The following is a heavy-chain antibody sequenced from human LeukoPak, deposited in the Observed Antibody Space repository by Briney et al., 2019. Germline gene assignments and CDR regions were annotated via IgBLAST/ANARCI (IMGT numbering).Heavy chain of an antibody. CDR2: ISPSGSP. D-gene: IGHD2/OR15-2a*01. CDR3: ASVRHDPLEYYYYIDV. Sequence: PSETLSLTCAVSGDSLSRYYWTWVRQPPGKGLEWLGEISPSGSPKKNPSLKSRTTISVDTSKNQFSLRLTSVTAADTALYYCASVRHDPLEYYYYIDVWGKGTTVTVSS. V-gene: IGHV4-34*04. J-gene: IGHJ6*03. CDR1: GDSLSRYY.